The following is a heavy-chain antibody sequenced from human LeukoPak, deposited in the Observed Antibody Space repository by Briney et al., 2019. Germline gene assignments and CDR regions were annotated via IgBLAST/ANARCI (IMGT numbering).Heavy chain of an antibody. V-gene: IGHV3-23*01. D-gene: IGHD6-19*01. CDR3: AKESSGGWYFDY. CDR2: IPSSGGST. CDR1: GFTFSSNV. J-gene: IGHJ4*02. Sequence: GALRLSCVASGFTFSSNVMIWLRQAPGKGLEWVSSIPSSGGSTYYADSVKGRFTIPRDNSKNSLYLQMNSLRAEDTAVYYCAKESSGGWYFDYWGQGTLVTVSS.